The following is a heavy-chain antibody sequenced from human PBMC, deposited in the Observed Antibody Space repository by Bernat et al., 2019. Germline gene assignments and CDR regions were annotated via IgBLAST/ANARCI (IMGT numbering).Heavy chain of an antibody. J-gene: IGHJ4*02. CDR1: GFTFSGSA. CDR3: TTHREGYGSIDY. Sequence: EVQLVESGGDLVQPGGSLKLSCAASGFTFSGSAMQWVRQASGKGLEWVGRIRSKANSYATAYAASVKGRFTISRDDSKNTAYLQINSLKTEDTAVYYCTTHREGYGSIDYWGQGTLVTVSS. D-gene: IGHD3-10*01. V-gene: IGHV3-73*02. CDR2: IRSKANSYAT.